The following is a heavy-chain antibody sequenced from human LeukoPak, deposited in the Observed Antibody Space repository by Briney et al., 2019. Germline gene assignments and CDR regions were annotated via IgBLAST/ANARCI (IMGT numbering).Heavy chain of an antibody. J-gene: IGHJ6*04. Sequence: PSETLSLTCTVSGVSVSSGSYYWSWIRQPPGKGLEWIGYIYYSGSTNYNPSLKSRVTISVDTSKDQFSLKLSSVTAADTAVYYCARGYYYGSGSYYYSYYYGMDVWGKGTTVTVSS. CDR2: IYYSGST. D-gene: IGHD3-10*01. CDR1: GVSVSSGSYY. V-gene: IGHV4-61*01. CDR3: ARGYYYGSGSYYYSYYYGMDV.